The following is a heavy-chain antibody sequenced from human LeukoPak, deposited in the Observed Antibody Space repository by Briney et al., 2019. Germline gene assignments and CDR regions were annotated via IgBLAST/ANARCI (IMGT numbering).Heavy chain of an antibody. Sequence: SETLSLTCTVSGGSISSSSYYWGWIRQPPGKGLEWIGSIYYSGSTYYNPSLKSRVTISVDTSKNQFSLKLSSVTAADTAVYYCARALDYYDSSGYYYPDAFDIWGQGTMVTVSS. J-gene: IGHJ3*02. CDR3: ARALDYYDSSGYYYPDAFDI. CDR1: GGSISSSSYY. CDR2: IYYSGST. D-gene: IGHD3-22*01. V-gene: IGHV4-39*07.